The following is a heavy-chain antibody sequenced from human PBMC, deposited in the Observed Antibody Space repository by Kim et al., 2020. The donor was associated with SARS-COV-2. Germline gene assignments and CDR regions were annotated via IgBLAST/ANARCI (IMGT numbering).Heavy chain of an antibody. V-gene: IGHV3-74*01. CDR2: INSDGSST. J-gene: IGHJ4*02. Sequence: GGSLRLSCAASGFTFSNYWMHRVRQVPGKGLVWVSRINSDGSSTDYADSVKGRFTISRDNAKNTLFLQMNSLRAEDTAVYYCARGCSGGTCHGYYWGQGTLVTVSS. D-gene: IGHD2-15*01. CDR1: GFTFSNYW. CDR3: ARGCSGGTCHGYY.